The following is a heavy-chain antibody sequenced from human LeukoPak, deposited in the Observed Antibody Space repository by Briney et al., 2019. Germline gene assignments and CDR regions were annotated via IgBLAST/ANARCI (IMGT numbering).Heavy chain of an antibody. J-gene: IGHJ4*02. CDR3: ARVSLARRTLDY. CDR2: INPSGGST. Sequence: ASVKVSCKASGYTFTSYYMHWVRQAPGQGLEWMGIINPSGGSTSYAQKFQGRVTMTRDTSTSTVYMELSSVRSEDTAVYYCARVSLARRTLDYWGQGTMVTVSS. V-gene: IGHV1-46*01. CDR1: GYTFTSYY.